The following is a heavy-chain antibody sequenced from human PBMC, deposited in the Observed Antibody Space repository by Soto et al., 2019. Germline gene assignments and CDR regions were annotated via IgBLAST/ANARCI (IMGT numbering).Heavy chain of an antibody. D-gene: IGHD2-2*01. J-gene: IGHJ5*02. V-gene: IGHV4-4*02. CDR1: GGSISSSNW. CDR3: ARGVVPAARGHWFDP. CDR2: IYHSGST. Sequence: SETLSLTCAVSGGSISSSNWWSWVRQPPGKGLEWIGEIYHSGSTNYNPSLKSRVTISVDKSKNQFSLKLSSVTAADTAVYYCARGVVPAARGHWFDPWGQGTLVTVSS.